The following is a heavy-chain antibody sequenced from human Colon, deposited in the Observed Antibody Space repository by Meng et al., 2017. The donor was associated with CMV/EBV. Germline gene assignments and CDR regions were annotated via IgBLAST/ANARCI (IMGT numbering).Heavy chain of an antibody. D-gene: IGHD3-10*01. Sequence: ASVKVSCKASSYTFSSFIIAWVRQAPGQGLEWMGWINSYKDKTNTNYAQKFRGRVTMTTDTSTSTAYMELRSLRSDDTAVYYCARDRHGLLWFGELLGAFGPFDYWGQGTLVTVSS. J-gene: IGHJ4*02. CDR2: INSYKDKTNT. CDR3: ARDRHGLLWFGELLGAFGPFDY. CDR1: SYTFSSFI. V-gene: IGHV1-18*01.